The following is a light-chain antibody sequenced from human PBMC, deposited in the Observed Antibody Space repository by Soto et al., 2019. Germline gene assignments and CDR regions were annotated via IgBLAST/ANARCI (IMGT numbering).Light chain of an antibody. CDR1: RSNIGNNA. V-gene: IGLV1-44*01. J-gene: IGLJ3*02. CDR2: NNN. CDR3: ATWDDSLNARGV. Sequence: QSVLTQPPSASGTPGQRVPISCSGSRSNIGNNAVSWYQQFPGTAPKLLIYNNNQRPSGVPDRFSASKSGTSASLAISGLQSEDEADYYCATWDDSLNARGVFGGGTQLTVL.